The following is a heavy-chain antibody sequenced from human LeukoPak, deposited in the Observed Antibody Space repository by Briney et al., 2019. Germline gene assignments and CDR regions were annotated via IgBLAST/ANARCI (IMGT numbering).Heavy chain of an antibody. J-gene: IGHJ4*02. CDR1: GFTFSSYE. CDR3: ARDSLEMATTYFDY. D-gene: IGHD5-24*01. CDR2: ISSSSSYI. V-gene: IGHV3-21*01. Sequence: PGGSLRLSCAASGFTFSSYEMNWVRQAPGKGLEWVSSISSSSSYIYYADSVKGRFTISRDNAKNSLYLQMNSLRAEDTAVYYCARDSLEMATTYFDYWGQGTLVTVSS.